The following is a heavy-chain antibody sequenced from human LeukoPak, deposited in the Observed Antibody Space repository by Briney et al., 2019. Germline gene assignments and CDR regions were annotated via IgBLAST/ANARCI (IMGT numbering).Heavy chain of an antibody. CDR1: GYTCSSYW. Sequence: GESLKISCKGSGYTCSSYWIGWVRQMPGKGLEWMGIIYPDDSDTRYSPSFQGQVTISADKSISTAYLQWSSLKASDTAMYYCARLAYCSNDVCYSNYYYSMDVWGKGTTVTVSS. CDR3: ARLAYCSNDVCYSNYYYSMDV. V-gene: IGHV5-51*01. D-gene: IGHD2-8*01. J-gene: IGHJ6*03. CDR2: IYPDDSDT.